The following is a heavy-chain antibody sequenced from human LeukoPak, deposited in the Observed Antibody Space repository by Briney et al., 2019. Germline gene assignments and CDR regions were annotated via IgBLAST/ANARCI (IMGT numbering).Heavy chain of an antibody. J-gene: IGHJ4*02. Sequence: PGGSLRLSRAESGLTHTRHWMHWVRQAPGKDLVWVSHISDDGKKANYADSVKGRFTSSRDAAKNTLHLQMDSLRVEDTAGYYCAASFRVTGTTYYYWGQGTMVTVSS. CDR1: GLTHTRHW. CDR2: ISDDGKKA. D-gene: IGHD1-20*01. V-gene: IGHV3-74*01. CDR3: AASFRVTGTTYYY.